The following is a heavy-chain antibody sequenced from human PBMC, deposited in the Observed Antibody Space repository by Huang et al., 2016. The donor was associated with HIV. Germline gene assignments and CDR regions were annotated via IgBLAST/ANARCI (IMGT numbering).Heavy chain of an antibody. V-gene: IGHV3-30-3*01. Sequence: QVHLEESGGGVVQPGRSLRLSCAASGFTFSSYAMHWVRQAPGKGLEWVAVTSQDGSNNYYGDSGKGRFTISRDNSKNTLYLQVNSLGPEDTAVYYCASARRTHFDYWGQGTLVTVSS. J-gene: IGHJ4*02. CDR2: TSQDGSNN. CDR1: GFTFSSYA. CDR3: ASARRTHFDY.